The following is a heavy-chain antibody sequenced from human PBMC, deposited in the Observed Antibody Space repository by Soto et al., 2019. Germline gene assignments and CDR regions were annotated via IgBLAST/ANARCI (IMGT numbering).Heavy chain of an antibody. CDR3: ATGPSGDKVDS. Sequence: PSETLSLTCDVSGDTISTGGYTWAWIRQPPEKGLEWIGHTYNSGNPYNNPSLKSRVIISVDTSRNQFSLQLTSVSAADTAVYYCATGPSGDKVDSWGQGILVTVSS. D-gene: IGHD7-27*01. CDR1: GDTISTGGYT. V-gene: IGHV4-30-2*05. J-gene: IGHJ4*02. CDR2: TYNSGNP.